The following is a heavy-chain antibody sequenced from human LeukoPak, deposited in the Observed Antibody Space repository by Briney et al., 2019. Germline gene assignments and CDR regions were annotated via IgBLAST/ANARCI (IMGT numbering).Heavy chain of an antibody. CDR2: IYYSGST. V-gene: IGHV4-59*01. CDR3: ARGEYHLLYGLFDP. J-gene: IGHJ5*02. Sequence: PSETLSLTCTVSGGSISSYYWSWIRQPPGQGLEWIGYIYYSGSTNYKPSLKSRVTISVDTSQNQFSLKLSSVTAAHTAVYYCARGEYHLLYGLFDPWGQGTLVTVSS. D-gene: IGHD2-2*02. CDR1: GGSISSYY.